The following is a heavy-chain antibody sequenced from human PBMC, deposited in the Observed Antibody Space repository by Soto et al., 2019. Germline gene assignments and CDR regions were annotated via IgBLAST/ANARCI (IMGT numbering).Heavy chain of an antibody. D-gene: IGHD3-3*01. CDR1: GGSISSGGYY. J-gene: IGHJ6*03. CDR2: IYYSGST. Sequence: SETLSLTCTVSGGSISSGGYYWSWIRQHPGKGLEWIGYIYYSGSTYYNPSLKSRVTISVDTSKNQFSLKLSSVTAADTAVYYCARGRGITIFGVVIHIYYMDVWGKGTTVTVSS. V-gene: IGHV4-31*03. CDR3: ARGRGITIFGVVIHIYYMDV.